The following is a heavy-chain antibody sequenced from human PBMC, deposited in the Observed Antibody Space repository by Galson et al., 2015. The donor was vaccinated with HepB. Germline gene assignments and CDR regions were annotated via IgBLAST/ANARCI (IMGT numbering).Heavy chain of an antibody. J-gene: IGHJ3*02. D-gene: IGHD3-10*01. CDR2: ISWNSGSI. V-gene: IGHV3-9*01. CDR3: AKVYGSGSYELYDAFDI. CDR1: GFTFDDYA. Sequence: SLRLSCAASGFTFDDYAMHWVRQAPGKGLEWVSGISWNSGSIGYADSVKGRFTISRDNAKNSLYLQMNSLRAEDTALYYCAKVYGSGSYELYDAFDIWGQGTMVTVSS.